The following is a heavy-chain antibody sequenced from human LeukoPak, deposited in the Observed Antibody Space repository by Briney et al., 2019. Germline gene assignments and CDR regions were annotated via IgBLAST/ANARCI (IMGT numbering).Heavy chain of an antibody. D-gene: IGHD3-22*01. J-gene: IGHJ3*02. CDR1: GYTFTGYY. CDR2: INPNSGGR. Sequence: ASLKVSCKASGYTFTGYYIHWVRQAPGQGLEWMGWINPNSGGRKYVQKFQGRVTMTRDTSISTAYMELSSLRSDDTAVYYCAREPDDIITNLLPHDAFDIWGQGTMVTVSS. CDR3: AREPDDIITNLLPHDAFDI. V-gene: IGHV1-2*02.